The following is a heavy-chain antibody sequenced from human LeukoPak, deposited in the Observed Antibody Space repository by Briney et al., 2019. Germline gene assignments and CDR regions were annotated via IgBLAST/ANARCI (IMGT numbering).Heavy chain of an antibody. CDR1: GYTFTTHW. D-gene: IGHD5-18*01. J-gene: IGHJ6*03. CDR3: VRHGQVQLGGPYYHMDV. CDR2: IYPGDSHT. Sequence: GESLKISCKVSGYTFTTHWIGWVRQMPGIGLEWMGIIYPGDSHTRYSPSFQGLVTMSGDKSISTAYLQWRSLKASDTAMYFCVRHGQVQLGGPYYHMDVWGNGTTVTVSS. V-gene: IGHV5-51*01.